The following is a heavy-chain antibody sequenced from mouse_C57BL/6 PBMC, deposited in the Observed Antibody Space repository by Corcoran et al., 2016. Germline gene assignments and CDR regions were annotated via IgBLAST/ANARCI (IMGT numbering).Heavy chain of an antibody. CDR3: ARKDYYGSSYGAMDY. J-gene: IGHJ4*01. Sequence: QIQLVQSGPELKKPGETVKISCKASGYTFTTYGMSWVKQAPGKGLKWMGWINTYSGVPTYADDFKGRFAFSLETSASTAYLQINNLKNEDTATYVCARKDYYGSSYGAMDYWGQGTSVTVSS. V-gene: IGHV9-3*01. CDR2: INTYSGVP. CDR1: GYTFTTYG. D-gene: IGHD1-1*01.